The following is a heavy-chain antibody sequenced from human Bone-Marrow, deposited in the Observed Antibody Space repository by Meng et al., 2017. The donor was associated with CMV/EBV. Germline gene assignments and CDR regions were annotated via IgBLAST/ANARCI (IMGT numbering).Heavy chain of an antibody. CDR2: IYHSGST. CDR1: GGSISSSNW. Sequence: SETLSLTCAVSGGSISSSNWWSWVRQPPGKGLEWIGEIYHSGSTNYNPSLKSRVTISVDKSKNHFSLKLSSVTAADTAVYYCARDPGRIAAAGTIYWGQGTRVTGSS. V-gene: IGHV4-4*02. D-gene: IGHD6-13*01. CDR3: ARDPGRIAAAGTIY. J-gene: IGHJ4*02.